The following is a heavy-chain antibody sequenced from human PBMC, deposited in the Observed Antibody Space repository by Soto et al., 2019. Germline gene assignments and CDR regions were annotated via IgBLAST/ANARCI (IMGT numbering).Heavy chain of an antibody. CDR2: IYYSGRT. CDR3: AKVGSGWTGGTDY. J-gene: IGHJ4*02. V-gene: IGHV4-59*01. D-gene: IGHD6-19*01. CDR1: GGSITSYY. Sequence: QVQLQESGPGLVKPSETLSLTCTVSGGSITSYYWSWIRQPPGKGLEWIGHIYYSGRTNYNPSLKSRVTISVDTSKNQFSLRLSSVTAADTAMYYCAKVGSGWTGGTDYWGQGTLVTVSS.